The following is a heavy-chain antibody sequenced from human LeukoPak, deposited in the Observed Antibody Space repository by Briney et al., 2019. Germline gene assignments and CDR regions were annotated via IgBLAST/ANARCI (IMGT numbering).Heavy chain of an antibody. J-gene: IGHJ6*02. Sequence: SVTVSCKASGGTFSSYAISWVRQAPGQGLEWMGRIIPILGIANYAQKFQGRVTITADKSTSTAYMELSSLRSEDTPVYYCARRAFLLLGYYYGMDVWGQGTTVTVSS. V-gene: IGHV1-69*04. CDR1: GGTFSSYA. D-gene: IGHD3-22*01. CDR2: IIPILGIA. CDR3: ARRAFLLLGYYYGMDV.